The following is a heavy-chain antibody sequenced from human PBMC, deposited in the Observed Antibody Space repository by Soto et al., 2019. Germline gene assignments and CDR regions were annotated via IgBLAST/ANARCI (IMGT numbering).Heavy chain of an antibody. CDR1: GFTFSSYW. CDR3: ARVVGATQMDFDY. J-gene: IGHJ4*02. CDR2: IKQDGSEK. Sequence: GGSLRLSCEAFGFTFSSYWMTWVRQAPGKGLEWVANIKQDGSEKYYVDSVRGRFTMSRDNAKNSLYLQMNSLRAEDTAVYYCARVVGATQMDFDYWGQGTLVTVSS. V-gene: IGHV3-7*01. D-gene: IGHD1-26*01.